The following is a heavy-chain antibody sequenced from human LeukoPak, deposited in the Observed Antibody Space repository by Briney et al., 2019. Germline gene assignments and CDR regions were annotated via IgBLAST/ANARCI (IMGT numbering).Heavy chain of an antibody. J-gene: IGHJ1*01. Sequence: GGSLRLSCAASGFTFSSYAMSWVRQAPGKGLEWVSAISGSGGSTYYADSVKGRFTISRDNSKNTLYLQMNSLRAEDTAVYYCAKDLVVTIRTGAEYFQHWGQGTLVTVSS. CDR1: GFTFSSYA. CDR3: AKDLVVTIRTGAEYFQH. CDR2: ISGSGGST. D-gene: IGHD5-12*01. V-gene: IGHV3-23*01.